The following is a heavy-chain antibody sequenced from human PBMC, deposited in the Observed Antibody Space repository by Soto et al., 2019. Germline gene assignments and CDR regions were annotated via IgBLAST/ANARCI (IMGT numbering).Heavy chain of an antibody. V-gene: IGHV1-8*01. CDR1: GYTFTSYD. D-gene: IGHD6-13*01. CDR3: ARGHSVCGSSWYYYYGMDV. J-gene: IGHJ6*02. Sequence: ASVKVSCKASGYTFTSYDINWVRQATGQGLEWMGWMNPNSGNTGYAQKFQGRVTMTRNTSISTAYMELSSLRSEETAVYYCARGHSVCGSSWYYYYGMDVWGQGTTVTVSS. CDR2: MNPNSGNT.